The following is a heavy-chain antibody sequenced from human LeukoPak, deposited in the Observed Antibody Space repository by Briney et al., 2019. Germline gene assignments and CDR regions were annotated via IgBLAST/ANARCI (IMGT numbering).Heavy chain of an antibody. Sequence: PGGSLRLSCAASGLTFSSYAMTWVRQAPGKGLEWVSAISGSGGSTYYADSVKGRFTISRDNSKNTLYLQMNSLRAEDTAVYYCARVLIVVVITPYYFDYWGQGTLVTVSS. V-gene: IGHV3-23*01. J-gene: IGHJ4*02. CDR1: GLTFSSYA. CDR2: ISGSGGST. CDR3: ARVLIVVVITPYYFDY. D-gene: IGHD3-22*01.